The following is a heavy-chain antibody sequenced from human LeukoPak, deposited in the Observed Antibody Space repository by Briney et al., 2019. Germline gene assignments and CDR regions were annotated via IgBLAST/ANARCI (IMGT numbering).Heavy chain of an antibody. Sequence: GPSVKVFCKVSGYTLTELSMHWVRQAPGKGFEGMGGVDADDGETIYAQKFQRRVTMTEDTSKDQGYMELSSLRSEDTAVYYCATDGSSSGITTGYWGQGTVVTVSS. V-gene: IGHV1-24*01. CDR3: ATDGSSSGITTGY. D-gene: IGHD3-22*01. J-gene: IGHJ4*02. CDR2: VDADDGET. CDR1: GYTLTELS.